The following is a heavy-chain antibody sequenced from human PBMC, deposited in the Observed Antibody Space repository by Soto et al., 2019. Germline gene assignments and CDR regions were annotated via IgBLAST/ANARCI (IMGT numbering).Heavy chain of an antibody. D-gene: IGHD3-22*01. CDR1: GLTFSSYA. CDR2: ISPSGGRT. Sequence: EVQLLESGGGLVQPGGSLRLSCAASGLTFSSYAMSWVRQAPGKGLEWVSSISPSGGRTCFPNSLRGRFTISRDNSKNTLYLQMNSLRVEDTAVYYCSAHTSGYWHYSFDLWGRGTLLTVSS. V-gene: IGHV3-23*01. CDR3: SAHTSGYWHYSFDL. J-gene: IGHJ2*01.